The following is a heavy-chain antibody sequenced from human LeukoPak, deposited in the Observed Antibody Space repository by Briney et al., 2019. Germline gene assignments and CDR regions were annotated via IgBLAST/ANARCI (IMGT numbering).Heavy chain of an antibody. CDR2: IYTSGST. Sequence: SETLSLTCTVSGGSISSYYWSWIRQPAGKGLEWIGRIYTSGSTYYNPSLKSRVTISVDTSENQFSLKLNSLTAADTAVYYCVRGAFLYNYGLDYWGQGALVTVSS. J-gene: IGHJ4*02. V-gene: IGHV4-4*07. CDR1: GGSISSYY. CDR3: VRGAFLYNYGLDY. D-gene: IGHD5-24*01.